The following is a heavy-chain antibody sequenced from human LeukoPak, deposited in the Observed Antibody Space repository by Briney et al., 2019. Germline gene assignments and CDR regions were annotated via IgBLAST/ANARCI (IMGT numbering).Heavy chain of an antibody. CDR2: INPNSGGT. J-gene: IGHJ4*02. D-gene: IGHD1-14*01. Sequence: ASVKVSCKASGYTYTRYYMHWVRQPPGQGLEWMGWINPNSGGTNYAQKFQGRVTMTRDTSISTAYMELSRLRSDDTAVYYCARARYGQPFDYWGQGTLVTVSS. CDR3: ARARYGQPFDY. CDR1: GYTYTRYY. V-gene: IGHV1-2*02.